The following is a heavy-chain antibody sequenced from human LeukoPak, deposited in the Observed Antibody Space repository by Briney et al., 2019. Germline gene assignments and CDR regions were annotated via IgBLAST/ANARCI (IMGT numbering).Heavy chain of an antibody. CDR3: ARGSRFGQSHFDY. V-gene: IGHV4-38-2*01. Sequence: SETLSLTCDVSGDSISSDYYWGWIRQPRGKGLGWIGTIYHTGSTYYTPSLKSRVTISVDTSKNQFSLKLTSVTAADTAVYYCARGSRFGQSHFDYWGQGTLVSVSS. CDR2: IYHTGST. J-gene: IGHJ4*02. CDR1: GDSISSDYY. D-gene: IGHD3-10*01.